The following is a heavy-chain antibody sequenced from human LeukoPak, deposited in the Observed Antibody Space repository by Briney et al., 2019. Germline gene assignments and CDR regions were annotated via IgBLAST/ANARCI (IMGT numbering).Heavy chain of an antibody. D-gene: IGHD3-16*01. J-gene: IGHJ4*02. CDR3: ARDAPAGKYRGILDY. CDR1: GFTFSSYA. Sequence: PGGSLRLSCAASGFTFSSYAMHWVRQAPGKGLEWVAVISYDGSNKYYADSVKGRFTISRDNSKNTLYLQMNSLRAEDTAVYYCARDAPAGKYRGILDYWGQGTLVTVSS. CDR2: ISYDGSNK. V-gene: IGHV3-30-3*01.